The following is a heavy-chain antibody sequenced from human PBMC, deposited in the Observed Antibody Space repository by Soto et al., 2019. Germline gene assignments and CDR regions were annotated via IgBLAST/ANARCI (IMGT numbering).Heavy chain of an antibody. CDR2: IKSSGST. V-gene: IGHV4-39*01. CDR3: ARLGSSGWYQGSYFDY. D-gene: IGHD6-19*01. J-gene: IGHJ4*02. CDR1: GGSITRNDHY. Sequence: QLQLQESGPGLVRPSETLSLICTVSGGSITRNDHYWGWIRQSPGKGLEGIGDIKSSGSTNYNLPLKSRVSMSVETSKNQFSLKMNSVPAADTAVYYCARLGSSGWYQGSYFDYWGQGTLVTVSS.